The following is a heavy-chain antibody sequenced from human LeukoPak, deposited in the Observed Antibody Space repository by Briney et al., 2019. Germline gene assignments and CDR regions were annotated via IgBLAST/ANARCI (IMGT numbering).Heavy chain of an antibody. CDR1: GYTFTSYD. D-gene: IGHD3-22*01. V-gene: IGHV1-8*01. J-gene: IGHJ6*03. CDR3: ARGTYDSSGYYYVLPYYYYYYMDV. CDR2: MNPNSGNT. Sequence: ASVKVSCKASGYTFTSYDINWVRQATGQGLEWMGWMNPNSGNTGYAQKFQGRVTMTRNTSVSTAYMELSSLRSEDTAVYYCARGTYDSSGYYYVLPYYYYYYMDVWGKGTTVTVSS.